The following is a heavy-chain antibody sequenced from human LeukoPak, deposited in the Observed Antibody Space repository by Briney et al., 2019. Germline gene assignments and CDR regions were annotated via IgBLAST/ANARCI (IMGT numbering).Heavy chain of an antibody. Sequence: GGSLRLSCAASGFTFSSYGMHWVRQAPGKGLEWVSSISSSSGYIYYADSVKGRFTISRDNAKNSLYLQMNSLRAEDTAVYYCAREARSPIVGASILDYWGQGTLVTVSS. J-gene: IGHJ4*02. CDR1: GFTFSSYG. D-gene: IGHD1-26*01. V-gene: IGHV3-21*04. CDR3: AREARSPIVGASILDY. CDR2: ISSSSGYI.